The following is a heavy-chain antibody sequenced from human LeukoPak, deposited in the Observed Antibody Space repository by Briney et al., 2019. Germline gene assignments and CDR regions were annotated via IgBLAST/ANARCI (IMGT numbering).Heavy chain of an antibody. J-gene: IGHJ1*01. Sequence: GGSLRLSCAASGFTFSTYSMNWVRQAPGKGLEWVSYISSSSSTIYYADSVKGRFTISRDNAKNSLYLQMNSLRAEDTAVYYCARGSTYYDTTGPVPFADWGQGPLVTVSS. V-gene: IGHV3-48*01. D-gene: IGHD3-16*01. CDR1: GFTFSTYS. CDR2: ISSSSSTI. CDR3: ARGSTYYDTTGPVPFAD.